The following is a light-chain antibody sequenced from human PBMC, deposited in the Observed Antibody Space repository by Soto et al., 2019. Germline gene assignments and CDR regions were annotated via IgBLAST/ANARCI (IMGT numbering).Light chain of an antibody. CDR3: SSYTSSDTQV. Sequence: QSALTQPASVSGSPGQSITISCTGTSSDIGSYNYVSWYQQHPGKAPKLMIFDVSTRPSGVSDRFSGSKSGNTASLTNSGLQAEDEADYYCSSYTSSDTQVFGGGTKLTVL. J-gene: IGLJ2*01. CDR2: DVS. V-gene: IGLV2-14*01. CDR1: SSDIGSYNY.